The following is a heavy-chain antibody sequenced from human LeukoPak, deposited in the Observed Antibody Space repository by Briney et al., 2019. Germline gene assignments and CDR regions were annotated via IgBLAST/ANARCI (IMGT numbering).Heavy chain of an antibody. J-gene: IGHJ4*02. D-gene: IGHD5-18*01. V-gene: IGHV4-61*02. CDR2: IYTSGST. Sequence: SETLSLTCTVSGGSISSGSYYWSWIRQPAGKGLEWIGRIYTSGSTNYNPSLKSRVTISVDTSKNQFSLKLSSVTAADTAVYYCARERGYSYWSYFDYWGQGTLVTVSS. CDR1: GGSISSGSYY. CDR3: ARERGYSYWSYFDY.